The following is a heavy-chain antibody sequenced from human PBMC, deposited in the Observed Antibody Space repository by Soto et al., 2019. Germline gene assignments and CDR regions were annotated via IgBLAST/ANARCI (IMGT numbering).Heavy chain of an antibody. D-gene: IGHD3-10*01. V-gene: IGHV3-53*01. CDR1: GFTVSSNY. CDR2: IYSGGST. J-gene: IGHJ6*02. CDR3: ARGKVVRGVMVPRGGMDA. Sequence: LRLSCAASGFTVSSNYMSWVRQAPGKGLEWVSVIYSGGSTYYADSVKGRFTISRDNSKNTLYLQMNSLRAEDTAVYYCARGKVVRGVMVPRGGMDAWGQGTTVTVSS.